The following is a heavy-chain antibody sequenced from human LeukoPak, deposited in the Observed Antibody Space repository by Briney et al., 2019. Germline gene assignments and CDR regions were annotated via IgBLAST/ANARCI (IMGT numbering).Heavy chain of an antibody. V-gene: IGHV3-74*01. CDR1: GFSFSSYW. CDR3: ARELVGASYYFDY. D-gene: IGHD1-26*01. Sequence: PGGSLRLSCAASGFSFSSYWMHWVRQAPGKGLVWVSHINTDGTRTSYADSVKGRFTISRDNSKNTLYLQMNSLRAEDTAVYYCARELVGASYYFDYWGQGTLVTVSS. CDR2: INTDGTRT. J-gene: IGHJ4*02.